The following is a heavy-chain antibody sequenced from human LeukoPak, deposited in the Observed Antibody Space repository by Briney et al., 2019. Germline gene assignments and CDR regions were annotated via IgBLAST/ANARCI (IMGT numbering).Heavy chain of an antibody. CDR2: IYTSGST. CDR3: AREGIAVDNAFDI. J-gene: IGHJ3*02. V-gene: IGHV4-61*02. D-gene: IGHD6-19*01. Sequence: XXXTXXVSGGSXSSGSYYWSWIRQPAGKGLEWIGRIYTSGSTNYNPSLKSRVTISVDTSKNQFSLKLSSVTAADTAVYYCAREGIAVDNAFDIWGQGTMVTVSS. CDR1: GGSXSSGSYY.